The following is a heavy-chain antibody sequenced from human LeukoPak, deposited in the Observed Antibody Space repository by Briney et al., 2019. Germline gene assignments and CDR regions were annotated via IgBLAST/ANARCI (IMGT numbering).Heavy chain of an antibody. Sequence: GGSLRLSCAASGFTFSSYAMSWVRQAPGKGQEWVSAISGSGGSTYYADSVKGRFTISRDNSKNTLYLQMDSLRAKDTAVYYCATAPYYDILTGSQTDYWGQGTLVTVSS. CDR3: ATAPYYDILTGSQTDY. J-gene: IGHJ4*02. D-gene: IGHD3-9*01. CDR2: ISGSGGST. V-gene: IGHV3-23*01. CDR1: GFTFSSYA.